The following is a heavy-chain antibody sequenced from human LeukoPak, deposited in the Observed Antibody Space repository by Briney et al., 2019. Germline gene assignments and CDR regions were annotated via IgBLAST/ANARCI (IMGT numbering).Heavy chain of an antibody. V-gene: IGHV3-64*01. Sequence: GGSLRLSCAASGFTFSSYAMHWVRQAPGKGLEYVSAISSNGGSTYYANSVKGRFTISRDNAKNSLYLQMNSLRAEDTAVYYCARDLIAVAAFDIWGQGTMVTVSS. CDR2: ISSNGGST. CDR1: GFTFSSYA. D-gene: IGHD6-19*01. CDR3: ARDLIAVAAFDI. J-gene: IGHJ3*02.